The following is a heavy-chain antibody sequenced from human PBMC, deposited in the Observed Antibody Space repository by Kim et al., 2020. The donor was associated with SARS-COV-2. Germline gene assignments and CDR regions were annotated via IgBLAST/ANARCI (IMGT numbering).Heavy chain of an antibody. V-gene: IGHV3-30-3*01. CDR2: ISYDGSNK. J-gene: IGHJ6*02. CDR3: ARDGEYYDFWSGYYTPNYYYGMDV. D-gene: IGHD3-3*01. Sequence: GGSLRLSCAASGFTFSSYAMHWVRQAPGKGLEWVAVISYDGSNKYYADSVKGRFTISRDNSKNTLYLQMNSLRAEDTAVYYCARDGEYYDFWSGYYTPNYYYGMDVWGQGTTVTVSS. CDR1: GFTFSSYA.